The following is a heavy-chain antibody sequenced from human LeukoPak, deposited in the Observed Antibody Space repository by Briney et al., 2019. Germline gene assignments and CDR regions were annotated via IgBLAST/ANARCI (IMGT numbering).Heavy chain of an antibody. V-gene: IGHV3-21*01. CDR2: ISSSSSYI. CDR3: ARWGYCSGGSCYDY. CDR1: GFTFSSYS. D-gene: IGHD2-15*01. Sequence: GGSLRLFCAASGFTFSSYSMNWVRQAPGKGLEWVSSISSSSSYIYYADSVKGRFAISRDNAKNSLYLQMNSLRAEDTAVYYCARWGYCSGGSCYDYWGQGTLVTVSS. J-gene: IGHJ4*02.